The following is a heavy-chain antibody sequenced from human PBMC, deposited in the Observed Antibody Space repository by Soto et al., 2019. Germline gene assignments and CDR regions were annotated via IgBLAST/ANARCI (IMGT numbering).Heavy chain of an antibody. CDR2: IFHGGST. Sequence: SETLSLTCTVSGGSISGYYWSWVRQPPGKGLEWIGYIFHGGSTKYNPSFRSRVTMSVDTSKNQLSLKLSSVTAADTAVYYCARDQDSSGYYFDYWGQGTLVTVSS. V-gene: IGHV4-59*01. CDR1: GGSISGYY. CDR3: ARDQDSSGYYFDY. D-gene: IGHD3-22*01. J-gene: IGHJ4*02.